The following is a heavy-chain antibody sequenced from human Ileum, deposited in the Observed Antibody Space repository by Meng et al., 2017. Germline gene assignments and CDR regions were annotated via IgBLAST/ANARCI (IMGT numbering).Heavy chain of an antibody. V-gene: IGHV4-31*03. D-gene: IGHD3-16*01. CDR3: ARGAAPGGVVGGCFDY. CDR2: IYHSGSA. CDR1: GGSISSDGYY. Sequence: QVQLQESGPGLVKPSQTLSLTCTVTGGSISSDGYYWSWIRQHPGKGLEFIGYIYHSGSAYYTPPLKSRVNISADTSKNKFSLKLSSVPAADTAVYYCARGAAPGGVVGGCFDYWGQGTLVTVSS. J-gene: IGHJ4*02.